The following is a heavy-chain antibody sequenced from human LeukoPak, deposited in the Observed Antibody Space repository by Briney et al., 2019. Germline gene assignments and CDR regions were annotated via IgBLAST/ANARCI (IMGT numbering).Heavy chain of an antibody. J-gene: IGHJ6*02. V-gene: IGHV3-23*01. CDR1: GFTFSSYA. CDR3: AKDLNYDSSGYYYVDGMDV. D-gene: IGHD3-22*01. CDR2: ISGSGGST. Sequence: GGSLRLSCAASGFTFSSYAMSWVRQAPGKGLEWVSAISGSGGSTYYADSVKGRFTISRDNSKNTQYLQMNSLRAEDTAVYYCAKDLNYDSSGYYYVDGMDVWGQGTTVTVSS.